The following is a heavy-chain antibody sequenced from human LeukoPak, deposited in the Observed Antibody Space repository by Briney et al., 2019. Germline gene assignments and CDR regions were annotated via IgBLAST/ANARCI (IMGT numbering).Heavy chain of an antibody. J-gene: IGHJ3*02. CDR3: ARGILTGPIYAFDI. D-gene: IGHD3-9*01. CDR1: GGSISSGGYS. CDR2: IYHSGST. V-gene: IGHV4-30-2*01. Sequence: SETLSLTCAVSGGSISSGGYSWSWIRQPPGKGLEWIGYIYHSGSTYYNPSLKSRVTISVDRSKNQFSLKLSSVTAADTAVYYCARGILTGPIYAFDIWGQGTMVTVSP.